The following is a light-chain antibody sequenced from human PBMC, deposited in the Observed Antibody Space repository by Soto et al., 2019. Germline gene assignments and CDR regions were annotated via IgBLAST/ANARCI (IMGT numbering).Light chain of an antibody. V-gene: IGKV1-5*03. CDR2: KAS. J-gene: IGKJ1*01. Sequence: DIQMTQSPSTLSASVGDRVTITCRASQSISSWLAWYQQKPGKAPKLLIYKASSLESGVPSRFSGSGSGTEFTLTISSLQPDDFAHYYCQQYNSYYGTFGQGTKVEIK. CDR3: QQYNSYYGT. CDR1: QSISSW.